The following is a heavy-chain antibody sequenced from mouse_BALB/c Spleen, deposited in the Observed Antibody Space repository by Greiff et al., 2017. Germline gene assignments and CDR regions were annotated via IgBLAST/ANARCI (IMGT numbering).Heavy chain of an antibody. V-gene: IGHV1-4*02. J-gene: IGHJ2*01. CDR1: GYTFTSYT. CDR2: INPSSGYT. CDR3: ARAGGYYFDY. Sequence: QVQLQQSGAELAKPGASVTMSCKASGYTFTSYTMHWVKQRPGQGLEWIGYINPSSGYTEYNQKFKDKTTLTTDKSSSTAYRQLSSLTSDDSAVYYCARAGGYYFDYWGQGTTLTVSS. D-gene: IGHD1-1*02.